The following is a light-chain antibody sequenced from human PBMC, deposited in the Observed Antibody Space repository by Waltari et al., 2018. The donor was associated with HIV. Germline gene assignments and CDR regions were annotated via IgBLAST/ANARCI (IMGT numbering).Light chain of an antibody. CDR3: ESYTSTSVWV. Sequence: QSALTQPASVSGSPGQSFTISCPGSSSHVGGYYYVSWYQQHPGKAPSLMIYDVSTRPSGVSDRFSGSKSGDTASLTISGLQAEDEADYYCESYTSTSVWVFGGGTRLTVL. J-gene: IGLJ3*02. CDR1: SSHVGGYYY. CDR2: DVS. V-gene: IGLV2-14*03.